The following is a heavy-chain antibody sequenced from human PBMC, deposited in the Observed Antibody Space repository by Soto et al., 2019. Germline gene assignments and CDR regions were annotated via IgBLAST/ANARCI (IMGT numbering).Heavy chain of an antibody. CDR3: ARSEIHRTISGVAGWLDP. CDR2: IYYIGSA. V-gene: IGHV4-61*05. J-gene: IGHJ5*02. D-gene: IGHD3-3*01. Sequence: SETLSLTCTVSGGSISSSSYYWGWIRQPPGKGLEWIGYIYYIGSANYNPSLKSRVTISLDTSENQFSLKLNSVTAADTAVYYCARSEIHRTISGVAGWLDPWGQGTPVTVSS. CDR1: GGSISSSSYY.